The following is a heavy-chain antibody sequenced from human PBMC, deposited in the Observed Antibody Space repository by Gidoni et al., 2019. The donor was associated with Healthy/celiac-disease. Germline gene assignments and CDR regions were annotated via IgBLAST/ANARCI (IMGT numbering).Heavy chain of an antibody. Sequence: EVQLLESGGGLVQPGGSLRLCCSASGVTFSSYAMSWVRQAPGKGLELVSAISGSGGSTYYADSVKGRFTISRDNSKNTLYLQMNSLRAEDTAVYYCAKGMADFWILDYWGQGTLVTVSS. J-gene: IGHJ4*02. CDR3: AKGMADFWILDY. D-gene: IGHD3-3*01. CDR2: ISGSGGST. CDR1: GVTFSSYA. V-gene: IGHV3-23*01.